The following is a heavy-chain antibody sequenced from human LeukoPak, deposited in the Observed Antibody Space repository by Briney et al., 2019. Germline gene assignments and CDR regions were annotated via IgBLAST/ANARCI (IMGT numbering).Heavy chain of an antibody. CDR3: ARVAAAAVDYYYYFYMDV. CDR2: INPNSGGT. V-gene: IGHV1-2*02. D-gene: IGHD6-25*01. CDR1: GYTFTDYY. J-gene: IGHJ6*03. Sequence: ASVKVSCKASGYTFTDYYMHWVRQAPGQGLEWMGWINPNSGGTNYAQKFQGRVTMTRDTSITTAYMELSRLRSDDTAVYYCARVAAAAVDYYYYFYMDVWGKGTTVTVSS.